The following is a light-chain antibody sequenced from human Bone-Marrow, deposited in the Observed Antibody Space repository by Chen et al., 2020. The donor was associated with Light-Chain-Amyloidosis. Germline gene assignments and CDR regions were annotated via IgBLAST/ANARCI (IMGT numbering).Light chain of an antibody. V-gene: IGLV3-21*02. Sequence: SYVLTQPSSVSVAPGQTATIACGGNNIGSSSVHWYQQTPGQAPLLVVYDDSDRPTGIPERWSGCNSGNTATLTIRRVDAGDEADYYGQVWGRSSDRPVFGGGTKLTVL. CDR2: DDS. CDR1: NIGSSS. J-gene: IGLJ3*02. CDR3: QVWGRSSDRPV.